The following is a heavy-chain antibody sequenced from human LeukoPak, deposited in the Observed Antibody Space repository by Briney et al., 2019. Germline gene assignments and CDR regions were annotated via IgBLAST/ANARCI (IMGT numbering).Heavy chain of an antibody. Sequence: PGGSLRLSCAASGFTFDDYAMHWVRQAPGKGLEWVSVISGSADSAFYADSVKGQFTISRDNSKNTLYLQMNSLRAEDTAVYYCAKDRYCSSTRCYGDFDYWGQGTLVTVSS. CDR3: AKDRYCSSTRCYGDFDY. CDR2: ISGSADSA. V-gene: IGHV3-23*01. D-gene: IGHD2-2*01. CDR1: GFTFDDYA. J-gene: IGHJ4*02.